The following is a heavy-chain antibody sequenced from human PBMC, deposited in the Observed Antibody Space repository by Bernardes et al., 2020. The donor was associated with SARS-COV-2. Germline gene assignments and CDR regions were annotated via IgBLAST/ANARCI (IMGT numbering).Heavy chain of an antibody. CDR2: ISAYNGNT. Sequence: SVKVSCKASGYMFKMYGISWVRQAPGQGLEWVGWISAYNGNTKCAQNFQGRVDMTTDTSTNTAYMELRGLRSDDTAIYYCARSPPGVGRISIFGVFIGPDSYHYMDVWGQGTTVTVSS. V-gene: IGHV1-18*04. D-gene: IGHD3-3*01. J-gene: IGHJ6*02. CDR1: GYMFKMYG. CDR3: ARSPPGVGRISIFGVFIGPDSYHYMDV.